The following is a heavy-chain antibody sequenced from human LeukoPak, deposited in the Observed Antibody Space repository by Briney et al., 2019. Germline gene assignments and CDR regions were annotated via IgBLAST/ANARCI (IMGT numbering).Heavy chain of an antibody. CDR1: GYTFTSYG. CDR3: LRDPPGDDTNCFDS. Sequence: ASVKVSCKASGYTFTSYGISWVRQSPGQGLERMGWISAYNGNTNYAQKLQGRVTMTRDTSTTTVYMRLTSLTSEDTAVYYCLRDPPGDDTNCFDSWGQGTLVSVSS. D-gene: IGHD2-8*01. J-gene: IGHJ4*02. CDR2: ISAYNGNT. V-gene: IGHV1-18*01.